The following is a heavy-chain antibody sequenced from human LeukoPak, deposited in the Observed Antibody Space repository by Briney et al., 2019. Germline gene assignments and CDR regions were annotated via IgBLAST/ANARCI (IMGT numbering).Heavy chain of an antibody. V-gene: IGHV3-21*01. Sequence: PGGSLRLSCAASGFTFSSYNMNWVRQAPGKGLEWVSSISSSSSYIYYADSVRGRFTISRDNAKNSLYLQMNGLRDEDTAVYYCARDAGSGYFDYWGQGTPVTVSS. CDR3: ARDAGSGYFDY. CDR2: ISSSSSYI. J-gene: IGHJ4*02. CDR1: GFTFSSYN. D-gene: IGHD6-19*01.